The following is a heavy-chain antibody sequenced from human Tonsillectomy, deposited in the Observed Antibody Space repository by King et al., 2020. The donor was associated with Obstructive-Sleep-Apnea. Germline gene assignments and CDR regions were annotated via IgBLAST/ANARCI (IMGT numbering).Heavy chain of an antibody. D-gene: IGHD1-26*01. J-gene: IGHJ6*02. Sequence: EVQLVESGGGLVQPGRSLRLSCAASGFTFDDYAMHWVRQAPGKGLEWVSGITWNSGTIGFADSVKGRFTISRDNAKNSLYLQMSSLRAEDTALYYCAKDMGATIYYAMDVWGQGTTVTVSS. CDR2: ITWNSGTI. V-gene: IGHV3-9*01. CDR3: AKDMGATIYYAMDV. CDR1: GFTFDDYA.